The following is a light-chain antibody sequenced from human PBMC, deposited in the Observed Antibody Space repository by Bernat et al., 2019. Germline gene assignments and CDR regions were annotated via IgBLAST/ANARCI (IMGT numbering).Light chain of an antibody. Sequence: QSVLTQPPSASGTPGQRVTISCSGSSSNIGSNTVNWYQQLPGTAPKLLIYSNNQRPSGVPARVSGSKSGTSASLAISGLQSEDEADYYCAAWDDSLNGHYVFGTGTKVTVL. CDR2: SNN. J-gene: IGLJ1*01. V-gene: IGLV1-44*01. CDR1: SSNIGSNT. CDR3: AAWDDSLNGHYV.